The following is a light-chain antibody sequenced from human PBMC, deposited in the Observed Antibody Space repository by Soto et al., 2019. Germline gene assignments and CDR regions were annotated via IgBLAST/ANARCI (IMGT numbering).Light chain of an antibody. CDR1: QSVSSLY. Sequence: TQSPSTLSASIGDRVNITCRASQSVSSLYLAWFQQKPGQAPRLLMYGASTRATGIPDRFSGSGSGTDFTLTISRLEPEDFAVYYCQQYGRSPPWTFGQGTKVEIK. CDR3: QQYGRSPPWT. V-gene: IGKV3-20*01. J-gene: IGKJ1*01. CDR2: GAS.